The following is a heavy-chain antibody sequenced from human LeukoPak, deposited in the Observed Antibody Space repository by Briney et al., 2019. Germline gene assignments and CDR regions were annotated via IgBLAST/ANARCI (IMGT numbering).Heavy chain of an antibody. CDR2: VSGSGGSS. Sequence: GGSLRLSCAASGFSFSIYAMTWVRQAPGKGLEWVSGVSGSGGSSYYADSVKGRFTISRDTSNNTLFLQMNSLRDEDTALYYCAKLRGTVATLGYAADYWGQGTLVTVST. CDR3: AKLRGTVATLGYAADY. CDR1: GFSFSIYA. V-gene: IGHV3-23*01. J-gene: IGHJ4*02. D-gene: IGHD5-12*01.